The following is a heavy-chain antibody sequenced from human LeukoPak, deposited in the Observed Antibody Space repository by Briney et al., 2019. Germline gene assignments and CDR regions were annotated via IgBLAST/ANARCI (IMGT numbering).Heavy chain of an antibody. CDR3: ARDIVVIPAANGIDY. Sequence: ASVKVSCKASGYTFTSYYMHRVRQAPGQGLEWMGIINPSGGSTSYAQKFQGRVTTTRDTSTTTVYMELSSLRSEDTAVYYCARDIVVIPAANGIDYWGQGALVTVSS. J-gene: IGHJ4*02. CDR2: INPSGGST. D-gene: IGHD2-2*01. V-gene: IGHV1-46*01. CDR1: GYTFTSYY.